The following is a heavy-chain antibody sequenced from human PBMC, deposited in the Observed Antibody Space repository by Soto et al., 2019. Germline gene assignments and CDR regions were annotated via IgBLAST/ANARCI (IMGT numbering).Heavy chain of an antibody. Sequence: QITLKESGPTLVKPTQTLTLTCTFSGFSLSTSGVGVGWIRQPPGKALEWLALIYWDDDKRYSPSLKSRLTITKDTSKNQVVLTMTNMYPVDTATYYCAHSGGYGSGHSPFDYWGQGTLVTVSS. CDR1: GFSLSTSGVG. CDR2: IYWDDDK. CDR3: AHSGGYGSGHSPFDY. V-gene: IGHV2-5*02. D-gene: IGHD3-10*01. J-gene: IGHJ4*02.